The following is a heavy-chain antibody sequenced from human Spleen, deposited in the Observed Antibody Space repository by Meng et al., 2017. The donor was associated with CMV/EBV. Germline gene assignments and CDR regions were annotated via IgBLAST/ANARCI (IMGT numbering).Heavy chain of an antibody. D-gene: IGHD2-2*01. CDR2: ISYDAIDT. CDR3: VRPFRKYQLLYNWFDS. J-gene: IGHJ5*01. Sequence: STFSTSAMHWVRQAPGKGLEWVAVISYDAIDTYYSDSVKGRFTISRDNSESTVYLQMNSLRLEDTAVYYCVRPFRKYQLLYNWFDSWGQGTLVTVSS. CDR1: STFSTSA. V-gene: IGHV3-30-3*01.